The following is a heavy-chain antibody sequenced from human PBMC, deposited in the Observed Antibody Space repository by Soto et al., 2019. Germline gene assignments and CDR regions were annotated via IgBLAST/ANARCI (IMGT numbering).Heavy chain of an antibody. CDR1: GFIFSGSA. CDR2: IRSRANNFAT. Sequence: PGGSLRLSCAVSGFIFSGSAIHWVRQASGKGLEWVGRIRSRANNFATSSAASVKGRFTFSRDDSKNTAYLQMNTLKPEDTAVYYCARGQGAAIGDYYYHGMDVWGQGTTVTVSS. D-gene: IGHD2-2*02. CDR3: ARGQGAAIGDYYYHGMDV. V-gene: IGHV3-73*01. J-gene: IGHJ6*02.